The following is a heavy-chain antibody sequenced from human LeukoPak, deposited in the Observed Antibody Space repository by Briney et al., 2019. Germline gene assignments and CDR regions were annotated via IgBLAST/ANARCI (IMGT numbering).Heavy chain of an antibody. D-gene: IGHD3-9*01. V-gene: IGHV3-11*04. CDR2: ISSSGSTT. CDR3: AKVSGCFDWHRQYYFDY. CDR1: GFTVSSNY. Sequence: GGSLRLSCAASGFTVSSNYMSWVRQAPGKGLEWVSYISSSGSTTYYADSVKGRFTISRDNAKNSLYLQMNSLRAEDTAVYYCAKVSGCFDWHRQYYFDYWGQGTLVTVSS. J-gene: IGHJ4*02.